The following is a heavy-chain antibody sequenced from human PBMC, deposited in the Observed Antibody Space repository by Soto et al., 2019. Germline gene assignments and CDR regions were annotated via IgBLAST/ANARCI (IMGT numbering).Heavy chain of an antibody. V-gene: IGHV1-8*01. CDR1: GYTFTSYD. D-gene: IGHD3-22*01. CDR2: MNPNSGNT. Sequence: ASVKVSCKASGYTFTSYDINWVRQATGQGLEWMGWMNPNSGNTGYAQKFQGRVTMTRNTSISTAYMELSSLRSEDTAVYYCARVTTYYYDSSGYYDAFDIWGQGTMVTVS. J-gene: IGHJ3*02. CDR3: ARVTTYYYDSSGYYDAFDI.